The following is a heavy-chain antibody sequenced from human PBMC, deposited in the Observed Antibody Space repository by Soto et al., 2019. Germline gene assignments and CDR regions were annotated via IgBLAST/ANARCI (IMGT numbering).Heavy chain of an antibody. CDR3: ASSQDYSSYVYFDY. CDR2: IYHSGST. CDR1: GGSISSSNW. Sequence: PSETLSLTCAVSGGSISSSNWWSWVRQPPGKGLEWIGEIYHSGSTNYNPSLKSRVTISVDKSKDQFSLKLTSVTAADTAVYYCASSQDYSSYVYFDYWGLGNLVTVSS. D-gene: IGHD4-4*01. V-gene: IGHV4-4*02. J-gene: IGHJ4*02.